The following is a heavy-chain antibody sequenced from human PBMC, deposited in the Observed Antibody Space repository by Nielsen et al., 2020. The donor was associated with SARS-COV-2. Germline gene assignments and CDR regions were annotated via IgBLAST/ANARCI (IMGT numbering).Heavy chain of an antibody. J-gene: IGHJ4*02. CDR1: GFIFSDYN. Sequence: GESRKISCAASGFIFSDYNMNWVRQAPGKGLEWVSVIYSGGSTYYADSVKGRFTISRDNSKNTLYLQMNSLRAEDTAVYYCARDSTYYYDSSGWGYFDYWGQGTLVTVPS. CDR3: ARDSTYYYDSSGWGYFDY. CDR2: IYSGGST. D-gene: IGHD3-22*01. V-gene: IGHV3-66*02.